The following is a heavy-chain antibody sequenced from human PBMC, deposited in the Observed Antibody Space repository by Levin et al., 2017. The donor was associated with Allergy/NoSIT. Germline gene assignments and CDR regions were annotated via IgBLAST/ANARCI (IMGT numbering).Heavy chain of an antibody. V-gene: IGHV5-51*01. J-gene: IGHJ6*02. CDR3: ARRYCSSTSCMNYYYGMDV. CDR1: GYSFISYW. Sequence: GESLKISCKGSGYSFISYWIGWVRQMPGKGLEWMGIIYPGDSDTRYSPSFQGQVTISADKSISTAYLQWSSLKASDTAMYYCARRYCSSTSCMNYYYGMDVWGQGTTVTVSS. CDR2: IYPGDSDT. D-gene: IGHD2-2*01.